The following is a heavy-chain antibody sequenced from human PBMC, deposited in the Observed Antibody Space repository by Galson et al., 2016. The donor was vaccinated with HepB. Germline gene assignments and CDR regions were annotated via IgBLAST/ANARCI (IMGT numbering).Heavy chain of an antibody. CDR2: FDLEVGDT. J-gene: IGHJ4*02. Sequence: SVKVSCKVSGYKFGDLSIHWVRQAPGKGLEWMGGFDLEVGDTFYGQSSQGRVTMIGDTSTDTAYMELSSLTYEDTAVYFCGARRFGKLYFDYWGQGTQATVSS. V-gene: IGHV1-24*01. CDR1: GYKFGDLS. CDR3: GARRFGKLYFDY. D-gene: IGHD3-10*01.